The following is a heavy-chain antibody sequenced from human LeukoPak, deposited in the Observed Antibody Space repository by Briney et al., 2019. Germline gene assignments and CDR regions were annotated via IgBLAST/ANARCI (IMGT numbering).Heavy chain of an antibody. Sequence: SETLSLTCTVSGGSISNYYWSWIRQPPGKGLEWIGYIYYSGSTNYNPSLKSRVTISVDTSKNQFSLKLSSVTAADTAVYYCARLGCSGGSCYDDYWGQGTLVTVSS. CDR2: IYYSGST. CDR3: ARLGCSGGSCYDDY. V-gene: IGHV4-59*08. CDR1: GGSISNYY. D-gene: IGHD2-15*01. J-gene: IGHJ4*02.